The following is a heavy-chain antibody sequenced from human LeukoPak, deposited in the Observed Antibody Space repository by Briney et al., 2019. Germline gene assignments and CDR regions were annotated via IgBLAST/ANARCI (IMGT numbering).Heavy chain of an antibody. D-gene: IGHD5-12*01. V-gene: IGHV6-1*01. J-gene: IGHJ5*02. CDR1: GDSVSSNSAA. CDR3: ARVVVDIVATDEYRFDP. Sequence: SQTLSLTCAISGDSVSSNSAAWNWSRQSPSRGLEWLGRTYYRSKWYNDYAVSVKSRITINPDTSKNQFSLQLNSVTPEDTAVYYRARVVVDIVATDEYRFDPWGQGTLVTVSS. CDR2: TYYRSKWYN.